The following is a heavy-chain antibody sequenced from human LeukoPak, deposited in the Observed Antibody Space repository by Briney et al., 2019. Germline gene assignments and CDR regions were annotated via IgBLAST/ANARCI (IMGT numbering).Heavy chain of an antibody. J-gene: IGHJ4*02. CDR3: ARSPFYYFDY. D-gene: IGHD3-3*01. CDR2: IHPGDSDT. Sequence: GGSLRLSCKGAGYIFSSYWIGWVRQMPGKGLELMGIIHPGDSDTRYSPSFQGQVTISVDKSISPAYLQWSSLRASDTAMFYCARSPFYYFDYWGLGTLVTVSS. CDR1: GYIFSSYW. V-gene: IGHV5-51*01.